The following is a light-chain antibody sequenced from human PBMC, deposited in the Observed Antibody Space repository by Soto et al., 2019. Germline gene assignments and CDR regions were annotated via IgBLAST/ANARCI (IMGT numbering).Light chain of an antibody. V-gene: IGKV3-20*01. CDR3: XXXXXXRLT. Sequence: EIVLAQSPGTLSLSPGERATLSCRASHSISSNYLAWYQQKPGQAPRLLIYDASTRATGIPDRFSGSGSGTDFTLSINRLEPXXXXXXXXXXXXXXRLTFGGGTKVEIK. CDR2: DAS. J-gene: IGKJ4*01. CDR1: HSISSNY.